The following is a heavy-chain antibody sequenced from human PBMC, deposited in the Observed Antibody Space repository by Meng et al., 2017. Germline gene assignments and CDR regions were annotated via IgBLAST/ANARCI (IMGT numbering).Heavy chain of an antibody. Sequence: SVKVSCKASGGTFSSYAISWVRQAPGQGLEWMGGIIPIFGTANYAQKFQGRVTITADESTSTAYMGLSSLRSEDTAVYYCARDQESNYYDSSGYFLAFDIWGQGTMVTVSS. CDR1: GGTFSSYA. D-gene: IGHD3-22*01. V-gene: IGHV1-69*13. J-gene: IGHJ3*02. CDR2: IIPIFGTA. CDR3: ARDQESNYYDSSGYFLAFDI.